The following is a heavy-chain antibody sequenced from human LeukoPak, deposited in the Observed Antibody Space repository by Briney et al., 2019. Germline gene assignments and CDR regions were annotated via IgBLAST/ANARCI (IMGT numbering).Heavy chain of an antibody. CDR2: INAGNGNT. D-gene: IGHD2-15*01. J-gene: IGHJ1*01. CDR1: GYTFTSYG. Sequence: ASVKVSCKASGYTFTSYGISWVRQAPGQRLEWMGWINAGNGNTKYSQKFQGRVTITRDTSASTAYMELSSLRSEDTAVYYCASRYCSGGSCYSSHFQHWGQGTLVTVSS. CDR3: ASRYCSGGSCYSSHFQH. V-gene: IGHV1-3*01.